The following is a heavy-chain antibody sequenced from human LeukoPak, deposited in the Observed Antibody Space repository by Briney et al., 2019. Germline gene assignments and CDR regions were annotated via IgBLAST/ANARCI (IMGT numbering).Heavy chain of an antibody. J-gene: IGHJ6*03. V-gene: IGHV1-69*13. CDR3: ARGDKVVGADYYYYMDV. D-gene: IGHD2-15*01. Sequence: SVKVSCKASGGTFSSYAISWVRQAPGQGLEWMGGIIPIFGTANYAQKFQGRVTITADESTSTAYMELSSLRSEDTAVYYCARGDKVVGADYYYYMDVWGKGTTVTISS. CDR2: IIPIFGTA. CDR1: GGTFSSYA.